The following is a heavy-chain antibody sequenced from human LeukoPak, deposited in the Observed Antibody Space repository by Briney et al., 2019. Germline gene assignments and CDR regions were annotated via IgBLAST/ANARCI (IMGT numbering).Heavy chain of an antibody. J-gene: IGHJ4*02. V-gene: IGHV1-3*01. Sequence: GASVKVSCKASGYTFTSYAMHWVRQAPGQRLEWMGWINAGNGNTKYSQKFQGRVTITRDTSASTAYMELSSLRSEDTAVYYCARATMVRGVIITGDYWGQGTLVTVSS. CDR2: INAGNGNT. CDR1: GYTFTSYA. D-gene: IGHD3-10*01. CDR3: ARATMVRGVIITGDY.